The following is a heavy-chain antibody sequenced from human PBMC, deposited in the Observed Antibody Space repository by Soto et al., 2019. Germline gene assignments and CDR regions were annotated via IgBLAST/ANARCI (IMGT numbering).Heavy chain of an antibody. J-gene: IGHJ5*02. CDR1: GFTFSSYA. D-gene: IGHD6-13*01. CDR3: ARDLVAAAGSEWFDP. Sequence: QVQLVESGGGVVQPGSSLRLSCAASGFTFSSYAMHWVRQAPGKGLEWGAVISYDGSNKYYADSVNARFTISRDHSKNTLYRQMNSLRVADAAVYYCARDLVAAAGSEWFDPWGQGTLVTVSS. V-gene: IGHV3-30-3*01. CDR2: ISYDGSNK.